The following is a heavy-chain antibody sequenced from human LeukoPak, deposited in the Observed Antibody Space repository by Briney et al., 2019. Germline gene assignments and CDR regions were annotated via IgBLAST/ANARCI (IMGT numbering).Heavy chain of an antibody. CDR2: IGTAGDT. Sequence: PGGSLRLSCAASGFTFSSYDMHWVRQATGKGLEWVSAIGTAGDTYYPGSVKGRFTISRENAKNSLYLQMNSLRAGDTAVYYCAGQAPVGCGSGWYEGFDIWGQGTMVTVSS. CDR1: GFTFSSYD. D-gene: IGHD6-19*01. V-gene: IGHV3-13*01. J-gene: IGHJ3*02. CDR3: AGQAPVGCGSGWYEGFDI.